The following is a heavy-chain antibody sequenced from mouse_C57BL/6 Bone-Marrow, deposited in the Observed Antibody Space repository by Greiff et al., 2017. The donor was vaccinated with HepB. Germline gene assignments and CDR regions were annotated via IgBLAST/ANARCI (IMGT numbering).Heavy chain of an antibody. V-gene: IGHV5-12*01. Sequence: EVNLVESGGGLVQPGGSLKLSCAASGFTFSDYYMYWVRQTPEKRLEWVAYISNGGGSTYYPDTVKGRFTISRDNAKNTLYLQMSRLKSEDTAMYYCARHEDYSKGNFAYWGQGTLVTVSA. CDR1: GFTFSDYY. CDR3: ARHEDYSKGNFAY. D-gene: IGHD2-5*01. J-gene: IGHJ3*01. CDR2: ISNGGGST.